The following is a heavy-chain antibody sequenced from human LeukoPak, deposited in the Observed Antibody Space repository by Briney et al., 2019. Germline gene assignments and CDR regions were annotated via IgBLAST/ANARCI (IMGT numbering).Heavy chain of an antibody. D-gene: IGHD3-10*01. CDR3: ARRFITMVRGVTD. CDR2: INHSGST. CDR1: GGSFSGYY. Sequence: PSETLSLTCAVYGGSFSGYYWSWIRQPPGKGLEWIGEINHSGSTNYNPSLKSRVTISVDTPKNQFSLKLSSVTAADTAVYYCARRFITMVRGVTDWGQGTLVTVSS. J-gene: IGHJ4*02. V-gene: IGHV4-34*01.